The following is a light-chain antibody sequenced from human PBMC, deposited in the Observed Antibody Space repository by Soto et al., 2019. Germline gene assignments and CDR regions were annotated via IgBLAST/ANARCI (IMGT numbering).Light chain of an antibody. CDR2: DVT. CDR3: ASYAGYYV. Sequence: QSALTQPRSVSGSPGQSVTISCTGTSSDVGGSDYVSWCQHHPGKAPKLVIYDVTKRPSGVPDRFSGSKSGNTASLTISGLQAEDEADYYCASYAGYYVFGTGTTLTVL. V-gene: IGLV2-11*01. J-gene: IGLJ1*01. CDR1: SSDVGGSDY.